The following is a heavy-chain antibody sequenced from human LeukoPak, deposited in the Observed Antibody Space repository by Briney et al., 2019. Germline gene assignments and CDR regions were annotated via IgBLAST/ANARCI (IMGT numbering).Heavy chain of an antibody. CDR3: ARDPGEDFDY. D-gene: IGHD4-17*01. Sequence: PSQTLSLTCTVSGGSISSGSYYWSWIRQPAGKGLEWIGRIYTSGSTNYNPSLKSRVTISVDTSKNQFSLKLSSVTAADTAVYYCARDPGEDFDYWGQGTLVTVSS. CDR1: GGSISSGSYY. V-gene: IGHV4-61*02. CDR2: IYTSGST. J-gene: IGHJ4*02.